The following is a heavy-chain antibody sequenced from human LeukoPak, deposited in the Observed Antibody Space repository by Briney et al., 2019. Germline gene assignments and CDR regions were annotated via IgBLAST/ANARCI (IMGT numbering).Heavy chain of an antibody. J-gene: IGHJ6*02. CDR2: MNPNSGNT. CDR1: GYTFTSYD. CDR3: ARRYGSGSYYYYYYGMDV. Sequence: ASVKVSCKASGYTFTSYDINWVRQATGQGLEWMGWMNPNSGNTGYAQKFQGRVTMTRNTSISTAYMELSSLRSEDTAVYYCARRYGSGSYYYYYYGMDVWDQGTTVTVSS. V-gene: IGHV1-8*01. D-gene: IGHD3-10*01.